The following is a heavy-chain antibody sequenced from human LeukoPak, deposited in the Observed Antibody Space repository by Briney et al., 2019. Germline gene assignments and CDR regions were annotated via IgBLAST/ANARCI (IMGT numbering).Heavy chain of an antibody. V-gene: IGHV4-34*01. J-gene: IGHJ5*02. Sequence: SETLSLTCAVSGGSFSGYYWTWIRQPPGKGLEWIGEINHSGSANYNPSLMSRVTISLDTSKNHFSLNLSSVTAADTAVYYCASRRVTFWSGYSSGPWGQGTLVTVSS. CDR3: ASRRVTFWSGYSSGP. D-gene: IGHD3-3*01. CDR1: GGSFSGYY. CDR2: INHSGSA.